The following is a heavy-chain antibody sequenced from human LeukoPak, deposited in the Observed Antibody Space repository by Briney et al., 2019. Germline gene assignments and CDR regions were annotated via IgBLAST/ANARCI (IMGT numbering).Heavy chain of an antibody. CDR3: AKDRQHPSAEPTNFDY. J-gene: IGHJ4*02. V-gene: IGHV3-23*01. CDR2: TSGSGGST. Sequence: QPGGSLRLSCAASGFTFSSYAMSWVRQAPGKGLEWVSDTSGSGGSTYYADSVKGRFTISRDNSKNTLYLQMNSLRAENTAVYYCAKDRQHPSAEPTNFDYWGQGTLVTVSS. D-gene: IGHD1-14*01. CDR1: GFTFSSYA.